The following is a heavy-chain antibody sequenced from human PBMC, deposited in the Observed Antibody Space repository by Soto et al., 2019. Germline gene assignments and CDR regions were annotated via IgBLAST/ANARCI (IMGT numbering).Heavy chain of an antibody. CDR1: GGSIISYY. CDR3: ARAVEMYASGWYYFDY. Sequence: SETLSLTCTVSGGSIISYYWSWIRQPPGKGLEWIGFIYYSESTNYNPSLQSRVTISVDTSKNQFSLRLTSVTAADTAVYYCARAVEMYASGWYYFDYWGQGTLVTVSS. CDR2: IYYSEST. J-gene: IGHJ4*02. D-gene: IGHD6-19*01. V-gene: IGHV4-59*01.